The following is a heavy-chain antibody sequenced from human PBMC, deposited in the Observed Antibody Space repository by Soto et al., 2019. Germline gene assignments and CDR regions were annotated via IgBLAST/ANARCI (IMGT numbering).Heavy chain of an antibody. Sequence: QVQLQESGPGLVKPSQTLSLTCTVSGGSISSGGYYWSWIRQHPGKGLEWIGYIYYSGSTYYNPSLKGRVTISVDTSKNQFSLKLSSVTAADTAVYYCARVCGGDCHNAFDIWGQGTMVTVSS. CDR2: IYYSGST. J-gene: IGHJ3*02. CDR1: GGSISSGGYY. CDR3: ARVCGGDCHNAFDI. V-gene: IGHV4-31*03. D-gene: IGHD2-21*02.